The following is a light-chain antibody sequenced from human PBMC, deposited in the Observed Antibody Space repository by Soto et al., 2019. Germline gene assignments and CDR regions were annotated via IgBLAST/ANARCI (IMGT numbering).Light chain of an antibody. J-gene: IGLJ2*01. V-gene: IGLV2-14*01. CDR2: EVN. CDR3: SSYTSSATLV. Sequence: QSALTQPASVSGSPGQSITISCTGTSSDVGGYKYVSWYQQHPGKAPKLLIHEVNSRPSGVSNRFSGSKSDNTASLTISGLQAEDEADYYCSSYTSSATLVFGVGTKLTV. CDR1: SSDVGGYKY.